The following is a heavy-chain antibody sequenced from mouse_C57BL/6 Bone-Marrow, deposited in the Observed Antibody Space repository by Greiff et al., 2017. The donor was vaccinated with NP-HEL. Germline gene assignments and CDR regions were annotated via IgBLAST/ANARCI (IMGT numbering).Heavy chain of an antibody. Sequence: EVQRVESGGGLVQPGGSLKLSCAASGFTFSDYYLYWVRQTPSKRLEWVAYISNGGGSTYYPDTVKGRFTISRDNAKNTLYLQMSRLKSEDTAMYYCARKGQLRLTFAYWGQGTLVTVSA. CDR2: ISNGGGST. V-gene: IGHV5-12*01. D-gene: IGHD3-2*02. CDR3: ARKGQLRLTFAY. CDR1: GFTFSDYY. J-gene: IGHJ3*01.